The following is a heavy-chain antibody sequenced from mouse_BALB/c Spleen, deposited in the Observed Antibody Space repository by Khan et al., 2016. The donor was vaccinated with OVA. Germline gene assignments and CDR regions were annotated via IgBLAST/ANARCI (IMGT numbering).Heavy chain of an antibody. CDR1: GFSLTSYG. CDR3: ARYYGNYGWYFDV. Sequence: QVQLKESGPGLVAPSQSLSITCTVSGFSLTSYGVHWVRQPPGKGLEWLGVLWTGGSTNYNSALMSRLSISKDNSKSQVFLKMNSLQTDDTAMYYCARYYGNYGWYFDVWGAGTTVTVAS. V-gene: IGHV2-9*02. J-gene: IGHJ1*01. D-gene: IGHD2-1*01. CDR2: LWTGGST.